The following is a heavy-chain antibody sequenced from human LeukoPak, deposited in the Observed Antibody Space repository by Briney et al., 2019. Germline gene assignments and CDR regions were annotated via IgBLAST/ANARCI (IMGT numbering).Heavy chain of an antibody. D-gene: IGHD4-23*01. CDR3: ARCGGGNPRWFDP. CDR2: ISYDGSNK. Sequence: GGSLRLSCAASGFTFSSYAMHWVRQAPGKGLEWVAVISYDGSNKYYADSVKGRFTISRDNAKNSMYLQMNSLRAEDTAVYYCARCGGGNPRWFDPWGQGTLVTVSS. CDR1: GFTFSSYA. V-gene: IGHV3-30*04. J-gene: IGHJ5*02.